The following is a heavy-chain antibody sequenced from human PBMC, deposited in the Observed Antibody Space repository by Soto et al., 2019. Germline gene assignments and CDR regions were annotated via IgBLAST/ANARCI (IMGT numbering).Heavy chain of an antibody. CDR1: GFTLSGYA. V-gene: IGHV3-64*01. Sequence: EVQLAESGGGLAQPGGSLRLSCAASGFTLSGYAMDWVRQAPGKGLEYVSGISSNGVGTYYVNSVQGRFTISRDNSKNTVYLQMGSLRPAYMAVYYCARRARPDFYYMDVWGKGTTVTVSS. CDR3: ARRARPDFYYMDV. D-gene: IGHD6-6*01. J-gene: IGHJ6*03. CDR2: ISSNGVGT.